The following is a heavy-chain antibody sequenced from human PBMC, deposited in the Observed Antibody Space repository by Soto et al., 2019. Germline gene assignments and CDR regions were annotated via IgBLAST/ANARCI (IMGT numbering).Heavy chain of an antibody. J-gene: IGHJ5*02. CDR1: GYSISSSNW. CDR2: IYYSGTT. D-gene: IGHD3-16*02. Sequence: TSETLSLTCAVSGYSISSSNWWGWIRQPPGKGLEWIGYIYYSGTTYYNPSLKSRVTMSVDTSKNQFSLKLSSVTAVDTAVYYCAKNPRGALGWFDPWGQGALVTASS. V-gene: IGHV4-28*01. CDR3: AKNPRGALGWFDP.